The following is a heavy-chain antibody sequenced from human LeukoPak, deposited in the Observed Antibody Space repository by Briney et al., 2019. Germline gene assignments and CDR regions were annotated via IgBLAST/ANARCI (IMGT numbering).Heavy chain of an antibody. J-gene: IGHJ6*04. V-gene: IGHV1-46*01. CDR3: ARDTYYYSSGSYLDV. Sequence: ASVKVSCKASGYTFTSYYMHWVRQAPGRGLEWMGIINPSGGSTSYAQKFQGRVTMTTNTSTSTVYMDLRSLRSDDTAVYYCARDTYYYSSGSYLDVWGKGTTVTISS. CDR2: INPSGGST. D-gene: IGHD3-10*01. CDR1: GYTFTSYY.